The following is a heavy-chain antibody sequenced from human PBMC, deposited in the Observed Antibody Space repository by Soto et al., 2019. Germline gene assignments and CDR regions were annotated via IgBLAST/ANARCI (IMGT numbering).Heavy chain of an antibody. D-gene: IGHD3-16*01. CDR2: INHRGRT. Sequence: SETLSLTCAVYGGSFSGYYWTWIRQAPGKGLEWIGAINHRGRTYNPSLESRVTMSVDTSKNQFSLKLSSVTAADTAAYYCAKDPQGEVPWFDPLGQGTPVTVSS. J-gene: IGHJ5*02. CDR3: AKDPQGEVPWFDP. CDR1: GGSFSGYY. V-gene: IGHV4-34*01.